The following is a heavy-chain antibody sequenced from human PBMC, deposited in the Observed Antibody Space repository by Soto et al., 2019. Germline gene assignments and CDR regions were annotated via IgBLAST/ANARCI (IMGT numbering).Heavy chain of an antibody. V-gene: IGHV3-23*01. CDR3: AKKSSAWSRGWFDP. J-gene: IGHJ5*02. CDR2: ISGSGGST. Sequence: GGSLRLSCAASGFTFSSYSMSWVRQAPGKGLEWVSGISGSGGSTHYADSVKGRFTISRDNSKNTLYLQMNSLRAEDTAVYYCAKKSSAWSRGWFDPWGQGTLVTVSS. CDR1: GFTFSSYS. D-gene: IGHD6-19*01.